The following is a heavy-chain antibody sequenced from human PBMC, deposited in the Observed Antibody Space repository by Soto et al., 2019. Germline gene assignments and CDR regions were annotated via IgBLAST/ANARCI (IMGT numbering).Heavy chain of an antibody. Sequence: QVQLQESGPGLVKPSETLSLTCTVSGGSISSYYWSWIRQPPGKGLEWIGYIYYSGSTNYNPSLKSRVTISVDTSKNQFSLKLSSVTAADTAVYYCARGPLAAAGAYYYYYGMDVWGQGTTVTVSS. J-gene: IGHJ6*02. CDR3: ARGPLAAAGAYYYYYGMDV. CDR2: IYYSGST. V-gene: IGHV4-59*01. CDR1: GGSISSYY. D-gene: IGHD6-13*01.